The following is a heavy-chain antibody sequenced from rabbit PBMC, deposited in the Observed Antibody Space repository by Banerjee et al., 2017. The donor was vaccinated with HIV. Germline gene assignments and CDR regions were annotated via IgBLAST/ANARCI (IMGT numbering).Heavy chain of an antibody. CDR1: GFPFSNNYM. CDR3: ASTYYRDGYDL. CDR2: IDGGSSGST. D-gene: IGHD6-1*01. Sequence: QSLEESGGDLVKPGASLTLTCTASGFPFSNNYMMCWVRQAPGKGLEWIACIDGGSSGSTYYANWAKGRFTISKTSSTTVTLQMTSLTAADTATYFCASTYYRDGYDLWGPGTLVTVS. V-gene: IGHV1S40*01. J-gene: IGHJ4*01.